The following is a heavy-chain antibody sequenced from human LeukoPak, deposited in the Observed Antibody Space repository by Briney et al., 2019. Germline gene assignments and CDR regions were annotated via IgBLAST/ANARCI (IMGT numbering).Heavy chain of an antibody. CDR3: ARDSRVDYGDYYYYYGMDV. CDR2: IYSGGST. J-gene: IGHJ6*02. D-gene: IGHD4-17*01. V-gene: IGHV3-53*04. CDR1: GFTVSSNY. Sequence: GGSLRLSCAASGFTVSSNYMSWVRQAPGKGLEWVSVIYSGGSTYYADSVKGRFTISRHNSKNTLYLQMNSLRAEDTAVYYCARDSRVDYGDYYYYYGMDVWGQGTTVTVSS.